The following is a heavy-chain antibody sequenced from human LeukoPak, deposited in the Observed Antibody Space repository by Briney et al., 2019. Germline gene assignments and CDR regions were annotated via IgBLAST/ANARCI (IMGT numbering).Heavy chain of an antibody. CDR3: AREPVTTFYYFDY. D-gene: IGHD4-17*01. Sequence: PSETLSLTCTVSGGSISSGSYYWRWIRQPPGKGLEWIAYIYYSGSTNYNPSLKSRVTISVDTSKNQFSLKLSSVTAADTAVYYCAREPVTTFYYFDYWGQGTLVTVSS. J-gene: IGHJ4*02. CDR1: GGSISSGSYY. V-gene: IGHV4-61*01. CDR2: IYYSGST.